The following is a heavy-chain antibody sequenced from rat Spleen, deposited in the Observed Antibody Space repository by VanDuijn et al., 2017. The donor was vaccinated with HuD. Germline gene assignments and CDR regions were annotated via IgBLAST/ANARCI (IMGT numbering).Heavy chain of an antibody. CDR3: AITMEGIGSFDY. CDR2: IYYDGNT. V-gene: IGHV2-17*01. Sequence: VQMKETGPGLVQPTQTLSLTCTVSGFSLTSSRVHWLRQPPGKGLEWMGLIYYDGNTDYNSAIKSRLSISRDTSKSQVFLKINSLQTDAPAMYYCAITMEGIGSFDYWGQGVMVTVSS. CDR1: GFSLTSSR. J-gene: IGHJ2*01. D-gene: IGHD1-11*01.